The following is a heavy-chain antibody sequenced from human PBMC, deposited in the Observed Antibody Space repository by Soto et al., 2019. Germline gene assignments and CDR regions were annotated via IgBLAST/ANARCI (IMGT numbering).Heavy chain of an antibody. CDR2: IYYSGST. D-gene: IGHD3-9*01. Sequence: PSETLSLTCTVSGGSLSSYYWSWIRQPPGKGLEWIGYIYYSGSTNYNPSLKSRVTISVDTSKNQFSLKLSSVTAADTAVYYCARCPMYYDILTGQGDYYYYMDVWGKGTTVTVSS. J-gene: IGHJ6*03. CDR1: GGSLSSYY. V-gene: IGHV4-59*08. CDR3: ARCPMYYDILTGQGDYYYYMDV.